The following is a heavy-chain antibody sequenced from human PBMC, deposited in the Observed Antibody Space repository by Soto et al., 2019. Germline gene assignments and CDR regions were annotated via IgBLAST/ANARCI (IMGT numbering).Heavy chain of an antibody. CDR2: IKQDGSEN. Sequence: GGSLRLSCAASGFTFTNYWMNWVRQAPGKGLEWVANIKQDGSENYYVDSVKGRFTISRDNAKNSLYLQMNSLRAEDTAVYYCARGMIIAANWFDPWGQGTLVTVSS. J-gene: IGHJ5*02. V-gene: IGHV3-7*03. CDR3: ARGMIIAANWFDP. CDR1: GFTFTNYW. D-gene: IGHD6-13*01.